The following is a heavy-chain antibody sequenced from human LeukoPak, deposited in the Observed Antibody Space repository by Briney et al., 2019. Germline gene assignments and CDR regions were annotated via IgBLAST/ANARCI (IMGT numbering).Heavy chain of an antibody. J-gene: IGHJ5*02. Sequence: GGSLRLSCAASGFTLSSYDMHWVRQATGKGLEWVSGIDIPGNTYHPDSVKGRFTMSRESAKNSLYLQMNSLRVGDTAVYYCARAVAGTHWFDPWGQGTLVIVSS. CDR2: IDIPGNT. D-gene: IGHD6-19*01. V-gene: IGHV3-13*01. CDR3: ARAVAGTHWFDP. CDR1: GFTLSSYD.